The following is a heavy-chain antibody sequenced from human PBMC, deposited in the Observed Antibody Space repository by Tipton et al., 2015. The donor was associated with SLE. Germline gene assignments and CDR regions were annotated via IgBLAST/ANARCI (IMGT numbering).Heavy chain of an antibody. CDR2: ITGSSVSDSGGGT. Sequence: SLRLSCAASGFSFSDYAMSWVRQAPRKGLEWVSVITGSSVSDSGGGTYYAESVKGRFTISRDNSKNTLYLQMDSLRAEDTAVYYCARESLTGTTDYFDYWGQGTLVTVSS. CDR3: ARESLTGTTDYFDY. D-gene: IGHD1-20*01. J-gene: IGHJ4*02. V-gene: IGHV3-23*01. CDR1: GFSFSDYA.